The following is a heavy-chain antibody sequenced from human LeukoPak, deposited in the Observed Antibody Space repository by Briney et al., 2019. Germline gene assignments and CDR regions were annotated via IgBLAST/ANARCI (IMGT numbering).Heavy chain of an antibody. CDR3: ARGVPPKTMIVPRNAFDI. V-gene: IGHV4-34*01. J-gene: IGHJ3*02. D-gene: IGHD3-22*01. Sequence: SETLSLTCAVYGGSFSGYYWSWIRQPPGKGLEWIGEINHSGSTNYNPSLKSRVTISVDTSKNQFSLKLSSVTAADTAVYYCARGVPPKTMIVPRNAFDIWGQGTMVTVSS. CDR2: INHSGST. CDR1: GGSFSGYY.